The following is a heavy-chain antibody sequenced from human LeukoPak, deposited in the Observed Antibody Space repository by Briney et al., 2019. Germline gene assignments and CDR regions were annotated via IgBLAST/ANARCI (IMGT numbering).Heavy chain of an antibody. Sequence: PGGSLRLSCAASGFTFSSYGMHWVRQAPGKGLEWVGRIKSKTDGGTTDYAAPVKGRFTISRDDSKNTLYLQMNSLKTEDTAVYYCTTELVVVTSIFDYWGQGTLVTVSS. J-gene: IGHJ4*02. D-gene: IGHD3-22*01. V-gene: IGHV3-15*01. CDR3: TTELVVVTSIFDY. CDR1: GFTFSSYG. CDR2: IKSKTDGGTT.